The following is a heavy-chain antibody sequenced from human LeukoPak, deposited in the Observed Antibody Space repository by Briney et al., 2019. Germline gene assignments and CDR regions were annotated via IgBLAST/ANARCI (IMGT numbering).Heavy chain of an antibody. CDR1: GFTFSSYA. Sequence: PGGSLRLSCAASGFTFSSYAMHWVRQAPGKGLEWVAVISYDGSNKYYADSVKGRFTISRDNSKNTLYLQMNSLRAEDTAVYYCARVDPSGSYYDYWGQGTLVTVSS. D-gene: IGHD1-26*01. V-gene: IGHV3-30-3*01. J-gene: IGHJ4*02. CDR3: ARVDPSGSYYDY. CDR2: ISYDGSNK.